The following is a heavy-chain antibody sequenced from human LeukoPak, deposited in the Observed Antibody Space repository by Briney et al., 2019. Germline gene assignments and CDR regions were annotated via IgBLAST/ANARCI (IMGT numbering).Heavy chain of an antibody. D-gene: IGHD6-19*01. V-gene: IGHV4-34*01. CDR3: ARRRLAVAQYFQH. CDR2: INHSGST. Sequence: PSETLSLTCAVYGGSFSGYYWSWIRQPPGKGLEWIGEINHSGSTNYNPSLKSRVTISVDTSKNQFSLKLSSVTAADTAVYYCARRRLAVAQYFQHWGQGTLATVSS. J-gene: IGHJ1*01. CDR1: GGSFSGYY.